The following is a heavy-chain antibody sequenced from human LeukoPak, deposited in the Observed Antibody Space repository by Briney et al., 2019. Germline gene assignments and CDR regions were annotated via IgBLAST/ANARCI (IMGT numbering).Heavy chain of an antibody. CDR3: ASNVNYYDSSGRLRGNDAFDI. D-gene: IGHD3-22*01. Sequence: GESLKISCKGSGYSFTGYWIGWVRQMPGKGLEWMGIIYPGDSDTRYSPSFQGQVTISADKSISIAYLQWSSLKASDTAMYYCASNVNYYDSSGRLRGNDAFDIWGQGTMVTVSS. V-gene: IGHV5-51*01. CDR1: GYSFTGYW. J-gene: IGHJ3*02. CDR2: IYPGDSDT.